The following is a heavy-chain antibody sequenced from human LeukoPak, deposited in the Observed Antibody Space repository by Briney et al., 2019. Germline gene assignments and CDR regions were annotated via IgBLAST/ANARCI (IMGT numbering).Heavy chain of an antibody. CDR1: GFTLSNYD. D-gene: IGHD3-22*01. V-gene: IGHV3-48*03. CDR3: AREGRDSSGYYNFDY. CDR2: ISSSGLTI. Sequence: GGSLRLSCAASGFTLSNYDMNWVRQAPGKGLEWISYISSSGLTIYYADSVKGRFTISRDNAKNSLYLQMNSLRAEDTAVYYCAREGRDSSGYYNFDYWGQGTLVTVSS. J-gene: IGHJ4*02.